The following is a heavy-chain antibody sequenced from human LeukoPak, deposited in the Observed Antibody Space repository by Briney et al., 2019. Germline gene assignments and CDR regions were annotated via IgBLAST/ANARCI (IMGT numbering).Heavy chain of an antibody. J-gene: IGHJ3*02. D-gene: IGHD3-3*01. CDR1: GGPFSGYY. CDR3: ARLSEYYDFWSGSGRGDAFDI. CDR2: INHSGST. V-gene: IGHV4-34*01. Sequence: SETLSLTCAVYGGPFSGYYWSWIRQPPGKGLEWIGEINHSGSTNYNPSLKSRVTISVDTSKNQFSLKLSSVTAADTAVYYCARLSEYYDFWSGSGRGDAFDICGQGTMVTVSS.